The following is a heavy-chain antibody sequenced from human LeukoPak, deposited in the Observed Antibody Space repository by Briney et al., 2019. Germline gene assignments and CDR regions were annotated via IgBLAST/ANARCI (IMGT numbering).Heavy chain of an antibody. CDR2: INWNGGST. CDR1: GFTFSSYA. J-gene: IGHJ4*02. Sequence: GGSLRLSCAASGFTFSSYAMSWVRQAPGKGLEWVSGINWNGGSTGYADSVKGRFTISRDNAKNSLYLQMNSLRAEDTALYYCARVYYYDSSGYFGYWGQGTLVTVSS. V-gene: IGHV3-20*04. D-gene: IGHD3-22*01. CDR3: ARVYYYDSSGYFGY.